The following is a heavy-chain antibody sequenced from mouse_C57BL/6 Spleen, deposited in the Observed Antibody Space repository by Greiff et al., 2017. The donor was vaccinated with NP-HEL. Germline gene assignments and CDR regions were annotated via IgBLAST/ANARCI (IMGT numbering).Heavy chain of an antibody. CDR3: ARVIYYDYDGDAMDY. Sequence: QVTLKESGPGILQSSQTLSLTCSFSGFSLSTSGMGVSWIRQPSGKGLEWLAHIYWDDDKRYNPSLKSRLTISKDTSRNQVFLKITSVDTADTATYYCARVIYYDYDGDAMDYWGQGTSVTVSS. V-gene: IGHV8-12*01. CDR2: IYWDDDK. CDR1: GFSLSTSGMG. J-gene: IGHJ4*01. D-gene: IGHD2-4*01.